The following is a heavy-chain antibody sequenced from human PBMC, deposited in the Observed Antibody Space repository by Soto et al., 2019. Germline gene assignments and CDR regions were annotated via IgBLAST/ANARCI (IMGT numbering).Heavy chain of an antibody. V-gene: IGHV3-23*01. D-gene: IGHD2-15*01. CDR2: ISGSGGST. Sequence: EVQLLEPGGGLVQPGGSLRLSCAASGFTFSSYAMSWVRQAPGKGLEWVSAISGSGGSTYYADSVKGRFTISRDNSKNTLYLQMNSLRAEDTAVYYCAKAGGWPPYYYYGMDVWGQGTTVTVSS. J-gene: IGHJ6*02. CDR3: AKAGGWPPYYYYGMDV. CDR1: GFTFSSYA.